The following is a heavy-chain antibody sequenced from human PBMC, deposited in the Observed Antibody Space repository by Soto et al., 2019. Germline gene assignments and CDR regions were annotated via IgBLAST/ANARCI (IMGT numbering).Heavy chain of an antibody. V-gene: IGHV4-31*01. Sequence: QVQLQESGPGLVRPSQTLSLTCTVSGGSVTSGGYYWSWIRHCPGKVLEWIGYIYSSGDTHYNPSLNSPVAISVNASKHQFSLQLTSVTVADTAIFYCTRDWGPPATHGYDSWGQGILVTVSS. CDR1: GGSVTSGGYY. CDR2: IYSSGDT. J-gene: IGHJ5*01. CDR3: TRDWGPPATHGYDS. D-gene: IGHD7-27*01.